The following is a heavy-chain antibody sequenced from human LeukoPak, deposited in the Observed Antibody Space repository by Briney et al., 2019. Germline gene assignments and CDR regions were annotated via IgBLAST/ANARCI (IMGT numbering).Heavy chain of an antibody. CDR1: GFTFSSSW. J-gene: IGHJ4*02. CDR2: IKQDGSEK. V-gene: IGHV3-7*01. CDR3: ARDKFGGTDY. D-gene: IGHD3-16*01. Sequence: GGSLRLSCAASGFTFSSSWMSWVREAPGKGLEWVANIKQDGSEKYYVDSVKGRFTISRDNAKNSLYLQMNSLRAEDTAVYYCARDKFGGTDYWGQGTLVTVSS.